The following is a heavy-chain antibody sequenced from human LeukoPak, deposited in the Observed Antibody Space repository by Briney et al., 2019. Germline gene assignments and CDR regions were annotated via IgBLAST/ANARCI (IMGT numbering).Heavy chain of an antibody. J-gene: IGHJ5*02. D-gene: IGHD1-20*01. V-gene: IGHV1-69*06. CDR2: IIPIFGTA. CDR1: GGTFSSYA. CDR3: VRDSHRGKYNWNDGGFDP. Sequence: ASVKVSCKASGGTFSSYAISWVRQAPGQGLEWMGGIIPIFGTANYAQKFQGRVTITADKSTSTAYMELRSLRSDDTAVYYCVRDSHRGKYNWNDGGFDPWGQGTLVTVSS.